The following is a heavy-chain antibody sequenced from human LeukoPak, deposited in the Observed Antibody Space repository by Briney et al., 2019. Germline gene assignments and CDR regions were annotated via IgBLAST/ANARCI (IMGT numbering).Heavy chain of an antibody. CDR2: IYSGGST. CDR1: GFTVSSNC. V-gene: IGHV3-66*01. D-gene: IGHD3-22*01. CDR3: ARAVHYYDSLGAAFDL. J-gene: IGHJ3*01. Sequence: SGGSLRLSCAASGFTVSSNCMSWVRQAPGKGLEWVSVIYSGGSTYYADSVKGRFTISRDNSKNTLYLQMNSLRAEDTAVYYCARAVHYYDSLGAAFDLWGQGTMVTVSS.